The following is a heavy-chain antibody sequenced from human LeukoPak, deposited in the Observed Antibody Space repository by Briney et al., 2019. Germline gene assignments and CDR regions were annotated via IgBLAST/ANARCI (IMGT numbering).Heavy chain of an antibody. Sequence: GGSLRLPCAASGFTFSCCAMHWVRQAPGKGLEWVSAVSANGGTTHYADSVKGRFTTSRDNSKNTLSLQMNSLRAEDTAVYYCAKGSYYDSSGSFYFDYWGQGTLVTVSS. CDR3: AKGSYYDSSGSFYFDY. CDR2: VSANGGTT. J-gene: IGHJ4*02. D-gene: IGHD3-22*01. CDR1: GFTFSCCA. V-gene: IGHV3-23*01.